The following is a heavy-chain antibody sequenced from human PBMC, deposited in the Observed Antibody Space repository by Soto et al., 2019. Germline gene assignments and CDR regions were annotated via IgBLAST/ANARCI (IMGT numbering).Heavy chain of an antibody. CDR2: VNFHGTTT. J-gene: IGHJ6*02. CDR3: GRGIQFHCGVDL. D-gene: IGHD5-18*01. V-gene: IGHV3-74*01. Sequence: EVQLVESGGGLVQPGGSLRVSCAASGFTFGDYWMHWVRQVPGKGLVWVSRVNFHGTTTNYADSVKGRFTISRDNAKNTVSLQMDSLRAEDTAVYYCGRGIQFHCGVDLWGHGTTVTVSS. CDR1: GFTFGDYW.